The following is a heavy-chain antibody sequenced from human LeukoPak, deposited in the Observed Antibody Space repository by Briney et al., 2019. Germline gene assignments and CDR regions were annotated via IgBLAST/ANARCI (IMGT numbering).Heavy chain of an antibody. CDR2: INQDGSAE. J-gene: IGHJ4*02. CDR3: VRLFGGVTTFDY. CDR1: GFTFSTYS. V-gene: IGHV3-7*01. Sequence: GGSLRLSCAASGFTFSTYSMSWVRQAPGKWLDWVASINQDGSAEYYVDSVRSRFTISRDNAKNSLYLQVNSLRVDDTAVYYCVRLFGGVTTFDYWGQGTLVTVSS. D-gene: IGHD4-17*01.